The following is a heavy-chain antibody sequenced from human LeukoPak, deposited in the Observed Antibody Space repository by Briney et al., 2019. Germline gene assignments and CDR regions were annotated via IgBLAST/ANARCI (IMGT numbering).Heavy chain of an antibody. CDR2: IYTSGDT. CDR3: ARVGPYIEVDP. CDR1: GGSFSSRPYY. J-gene: IGHJ5*02. V-gene: IGHV4-61*02. D-gene: IGHD5-12*01. Sequence: SETPSLTCTVSGGSFSSRPYYWSWIRQPAGKGLEWIGRIYTSGDTDYNPSLKSRVTISVDTSKNQFSLQLSSLTASDTAVYYCARVGPYIEVDPWGQGTLVIVSS.